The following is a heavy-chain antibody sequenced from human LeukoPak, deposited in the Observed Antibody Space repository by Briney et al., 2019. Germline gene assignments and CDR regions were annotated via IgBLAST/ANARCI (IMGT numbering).Heavy chain of an antibody. Sequence: PGGSLRLSCAASGFTFSSYGMHWVRQAPGKGLEWVAFIRYDGSNKYNAHSVKGRFTISRDNSKNTLYLQMNSLRAEDTAVYYCAKEFAAAGTLYFDYWGQGTLVTVSS. V-gene: IGHV3-30*02. D-gene: IGHD6-13*01. CDR3: AKEFAAAGTLYFDY. CDR2: IRYDGSNK. J-gene: IGHJ4*02. CDR1: GFTFSSYG.